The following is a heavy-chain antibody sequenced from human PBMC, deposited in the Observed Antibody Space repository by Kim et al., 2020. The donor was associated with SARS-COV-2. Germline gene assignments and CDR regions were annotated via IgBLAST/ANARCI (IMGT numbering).Heavy chain of an antibody. V-gene: IGHV3-9*01. D-gene: IGHD3-10*01. CDR1: GFTFDDYA. CDR2: ISWKSGSI. Sequence: GGSLRLSCAASGFTFDDYAMYWVRQAPGKGLEWVSGISWKSGSIGYAASVKGRFTISRDNAKNSLYLQMNSLRAEDTAVYYCAGGPQKWFGELLKGMDVWGQGTTVTVSS. CDR3: AGGPQKWFGELLKGMDV. J-gene: IGHJ6*02.